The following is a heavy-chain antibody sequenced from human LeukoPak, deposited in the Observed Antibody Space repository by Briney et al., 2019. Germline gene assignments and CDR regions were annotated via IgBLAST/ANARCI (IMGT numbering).Heavy chain of an antibody. D-gene: IGHD3-22*01. Sequence: GGSLRLSCAASGFTVNSNYMSWVRQAPGKGLEWVSIIYSGGSTYYADSVKGRFTISRDNSKNTLYLQMNSLRAEDTAVYYCAKGGGSYYDSSSPDYWGQGTLVTVSS. CDR2: IYSGGST. CDR1: GFTVNSNY. CDR3: AKGGGSYYDSSSPDY. V-gene: IGHV3-66*02. J-gene: IGHJ4*02.